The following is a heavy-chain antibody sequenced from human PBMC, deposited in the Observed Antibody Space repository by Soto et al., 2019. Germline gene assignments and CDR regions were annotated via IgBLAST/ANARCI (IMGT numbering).Heavy chain of an antibody. V-gene: IGHV3-53*01. CDR1: GFTVSGNY. CDR3: ATGLTLPGRPSFDT. D-gene: IGHD2-21*02. CDR2: IFSGDNT. J-gene: IGHJ5*02. Sequence: EVQLVESGGGLIQPGGSLRLSCAASGFTVSGNYITWVRQAPGKGLDWVSVIFSGDNTYYSDSVKGRFTISRDNSKNTVYLEMSRLRGDDTAVYFCATGLTLPGRPSFDTWGQGTLLTVSS.